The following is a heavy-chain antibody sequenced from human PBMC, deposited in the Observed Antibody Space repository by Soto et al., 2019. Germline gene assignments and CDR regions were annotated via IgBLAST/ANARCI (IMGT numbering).Heavy chain of an antibody. D-gene: IGHD6-6*01. CDR3: ARAPTIGLATLDY. J-gene: IGHJ4*02. CDR1: GYTFTSYA. Sequence: ASVKVSCKASGYTFTSYAMHWVRQAPGQRLEWMGWINAGNGNTKYSQKLQGRVTITRDTSASTAYMELSSLRSEDTAVYYCARAPTIGLATLDYWGQGTLVTVSS. CDR2: INAGNGNT. V-gene: IGHV1-3*01.